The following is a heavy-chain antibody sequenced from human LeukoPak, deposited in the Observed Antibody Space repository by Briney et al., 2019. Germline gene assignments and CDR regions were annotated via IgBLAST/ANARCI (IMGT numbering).Heavy chain of an antibody. CDR2: IWYDASNK. V-gene: IGHV3-33*01. CDR3: VRGVGVSRFNYLDS. D-gene: IGHD6-13*01. Sequence: PGRSLTLSCAASGFTFSSFGMHWVRQAPGEGLEWVAVIWYDASNKYYADSVKGRFTISRDNSKNTLYLQMNSLRDDDTAVYYCVRGVGVSRFNYLDSWGQGTLVIVSS. J-gene: IGHJ4*02. CDR1: GFTFSSFG.